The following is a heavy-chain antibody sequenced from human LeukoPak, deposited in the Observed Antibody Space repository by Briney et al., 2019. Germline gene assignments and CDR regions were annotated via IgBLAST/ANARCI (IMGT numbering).Heavy chain of an antibody. CDR2: IYYSGST. V-gene: IGHV4-30-4*08. J-gene: IGHJ4*02. D-gene: IGHD1-1*01. Sequence: SETLSLTCTVSGGSISSGDYYWSWIRQPPGKGLEWIGYIYYSGSTYYNPSLKSRVTISVDTSKNQFSLKLSSVTAADTAVYYCARVVYTTGGSFPFDYWGQGTLVTGSS. CDR3: ARVVYTTGGSFPFDY. CDR1: GGSISSGDYY.